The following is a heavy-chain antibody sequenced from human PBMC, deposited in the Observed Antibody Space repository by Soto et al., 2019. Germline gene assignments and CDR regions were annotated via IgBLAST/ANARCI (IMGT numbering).Heavy chain of an antibody. J-gene: IGHJ4*02. V-gene: IGHV3-23*01. CDR3: AEDMQYYYDSSGFDY. Sequence: EVQLLESGGGLVQPGGSLRLSCAASGFTFSSYAMSWVRQAPGKGLEWVSAISGSGGSTYYADSVKGRFTISRDNSKNTLYLQMNSLRAEDTAVYYCAEDMQYYYDSSGFDYWGQGTLVTVSS. D-gene: IGHD3-22*01. CDR2: ISGSGGST. CDR1: GFTFSSYA.